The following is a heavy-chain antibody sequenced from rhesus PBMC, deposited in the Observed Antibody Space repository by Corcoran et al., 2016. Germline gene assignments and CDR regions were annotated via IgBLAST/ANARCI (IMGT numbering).Heavy chain of an antibody. CDR3: ARGYNWNQGLGY. D-gene: IGHD1-26*01. CDR2: IDPSDSDT. CDR1: GYSFTNYW. V-gene: IGHV5-20*01. Sequence: EVQLVQSGAEVKRPGESLKISCKTSGYSFTNYWITWVRQMPGKGLEWMGAIDPSDSDTRYNPSVHGQVTISADKSIRTAYLQWSRLKASDTATYYCARGYNWNQGLGYWGQGVLVTVSS. J-gene: IGHJ4*01.